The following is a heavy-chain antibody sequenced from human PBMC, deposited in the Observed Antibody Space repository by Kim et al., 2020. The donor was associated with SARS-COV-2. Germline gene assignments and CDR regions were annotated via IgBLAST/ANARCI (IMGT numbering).Heavy chain of an antibody. Sequence: RITISRDNSKNTLYLQMNSLRAEDTAVYYCARLDTAMVPDYYYYYGMDVWGQGTTVTVSS. J-gene: IGHJ6*02. CDR3: ARLDTAMVPDYYYYYGMDV. V-gene: IGHV3-30*01. D-gene: IGHD5-18*01.